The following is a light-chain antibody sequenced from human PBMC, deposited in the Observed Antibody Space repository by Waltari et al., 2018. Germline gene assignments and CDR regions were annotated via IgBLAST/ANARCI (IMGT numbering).Light chain of an antibody. Sequence: QPVLTQPPSASGTPGQRVSFSCSGSSSNIGRSSVCWYQQVPGTAPKLLIYRNNQRPSGVPDRFSGSKSGTSASLAISGLRSEDEADYYCAAWDDSLSGRFFGSGTKVTVL. J-gene: IGLJ1*01. CDR3: AAWDDSLSGRF. CDR2: RNN. CDR1: SSNIGRSS. V-gene: IGLV1-47*01.